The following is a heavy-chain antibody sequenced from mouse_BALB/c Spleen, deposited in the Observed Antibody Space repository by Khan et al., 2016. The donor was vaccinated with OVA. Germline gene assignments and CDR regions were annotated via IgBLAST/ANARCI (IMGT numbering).Heavy chain of an antibody. CDR3: ARNYDYDEGIAY. CDR2: IWSGGST. J-gene: IGHJ3*01. Sequence: VQLVESGPGLVQPSQSLSITCTVSGFSLTSYGVHWVRQSPGKGLEWLGVIWSGGSTDYSAAFISRLSITKDNSKSQVFFKTNSLQANDTAIDYCARNYDYDEGIAYWGQGTLVTVSA. CDR1: GFSLTSYG. V-gene: IGHV2-2*02. D-gene: IGHD2-4*01.